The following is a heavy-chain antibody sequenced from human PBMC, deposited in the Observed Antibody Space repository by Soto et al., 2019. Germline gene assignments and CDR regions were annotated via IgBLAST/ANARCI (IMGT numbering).Heavy chain of an antibody. J-gene: IGHJ5*02. Sequence: PGGSLRLSCSASGFTFSSYGMHWVRQAPGKGLEWVAVISYDGSNKYYADSVKGRFTISRDNSKNTLYLQMNSLRAEDTAVYYCAKDPKQLTYYDFWSGSYNWFDPWGQGTLVTVSS. D-gene: IGHD3-3*01. CDR1: GFTFSSYG. V-gene: IGHV3-30*18. CDR3: AKDPKQLTYYDFWSGSYNWFDP. CDR2: ISYDGSNK.